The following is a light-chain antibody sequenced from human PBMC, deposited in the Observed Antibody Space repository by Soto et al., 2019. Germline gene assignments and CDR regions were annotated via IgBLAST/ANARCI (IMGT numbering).Light chain of an antibody. J-gene: IGKJ1*01. Sequence: DIQMTQSPPTLSASVGDRVTITCRASQSIRHYLAWYQQMPGKAPKLLIYGASTLQSGVPSRFSCSGSGTEFTLTIGSLQPDDFRTYFCQHHNSYSQTFGQGTKVEIK. CDR3: QHHNSYSQT. CDR1: QSIRHY. V-gene: IGKV1-5*01. CDR2: GAS.